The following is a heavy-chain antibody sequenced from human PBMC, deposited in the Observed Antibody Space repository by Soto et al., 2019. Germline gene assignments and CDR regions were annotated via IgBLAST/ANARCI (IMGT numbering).Heavy chain of an antibody. Sequence: GGSLRLSCAASGFTFSSYAMSWVRQAPGKGLEWVSAISGSGGSTYYADSVKGRFTISRDNSKNTLYLQMNSLRAEDTAVYYGANQLTTYSGSYYWGQGTLVTVSS. CDR2: ISGSGGST. D-gene: IGHD1-26*01. V-gene: IGHV3-23*01. CDR1: GFTFSSYA. CDR3: ANQLTTYSGSYY. J-gene: IGHJ4*02.